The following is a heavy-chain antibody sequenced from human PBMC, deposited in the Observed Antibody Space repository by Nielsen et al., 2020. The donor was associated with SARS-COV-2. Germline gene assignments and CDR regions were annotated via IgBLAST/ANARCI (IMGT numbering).Heavy chain of an antibody. CDR3: ARDRGGAVFDY. CDR2: IGTAGDT. J-gene: IGHJ4*02. CDR1: GFTFSSYD. Sequence: GEFLKISCAASGFTFSSYDMHWVRQATGKGLEWVSAIGTAGDTYYPGSVKGRFTISRENAKNSLYLQMNSLRAGDTAVYYCARDRGGAVFDYWGQGTLVTVSS. V-gene: IGHV3-13*04. D-gene: IGHD3-16*01.